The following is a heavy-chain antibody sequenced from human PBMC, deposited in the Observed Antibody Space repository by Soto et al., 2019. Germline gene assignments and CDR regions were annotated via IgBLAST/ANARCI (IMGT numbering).Heavy chain of an antibody. CDR3: ARPGGSGDAFDI. D-gene: IGHD3-10*01. CDR1: GFSFSRHT. Sequence: GGSLRLSCAASGFSFSRHTMHWVRQAPGRGLEWLGVISNDGNKKHYPDSVKGRFTISRDNSKNTLYVQMNSLRVEDTAVYYCARPGGSGDAFDIWGQGTMVTVSS. CDR2: ISNDGNKK. J-gene: IGHJ3*02. V-gene: IGHV3-30-3*01.